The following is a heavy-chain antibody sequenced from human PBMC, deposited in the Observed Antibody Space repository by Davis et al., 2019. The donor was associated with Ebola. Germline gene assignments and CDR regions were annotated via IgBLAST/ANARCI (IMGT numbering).Heavy chain of an antibody. CDR1: GFTFSSYA. D-gene: IGHD3-3*01. J-gene: IGHJ3*02. CDR3: AKDKNYDFWSGYPHDASDI. V-gene: IGHV3-23*01. CDR2: ISGSGGST. Sequence: GESLKISCAASGFTFSSYAMSWVRQAPGKGLEWVSAISGSGGSTYYADSVKGRFTISRDNSKNTLYLQMNSLRAEDTAIYYCAKDKNYDFWSGYPHDASDIRGQGTMVTISS.